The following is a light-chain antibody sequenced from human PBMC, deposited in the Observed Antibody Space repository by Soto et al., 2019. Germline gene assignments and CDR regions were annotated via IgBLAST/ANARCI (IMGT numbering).Light chain of an antibody. J-gene: IGLJ3*02. V-gene: IGLV1-40*01. CDR2: GSR. Sequence: QSALTQPPSVSGAPGQRVTISCTGDISNIGIGYDVHWYQQLPGKAPKLLIYGSRHRPSGVPDRFSGSKSGTSASLAITGLQAVDEATYFCQSYDSDVGGPVFGGGTKLTVL. CDR3: QSYDSDVGGPV. CDR1: ISNIGIGYD.